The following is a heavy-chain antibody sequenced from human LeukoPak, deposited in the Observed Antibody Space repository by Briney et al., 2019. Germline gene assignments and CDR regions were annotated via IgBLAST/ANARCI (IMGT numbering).Heavy chain of an antibody. CDR2: IYYSGST. CDR3: ARGFDSSSWYNFDY. D-gene: IGHD6-13*01. CDR1: GGSISSGGYY. Sequence: PSETLSLTCTVSGGSISSGGYYWSWIRQHPGKGLEWIGYIYYSGSTYYNPSLKSRVTISVDTSKNQFSLKLSSVTAADTAVYYCARGFDSSSWYNFDYWGQGTLVTVSS. J-gene: IGHJ4*02. V-gene: IGHV4-31*03.